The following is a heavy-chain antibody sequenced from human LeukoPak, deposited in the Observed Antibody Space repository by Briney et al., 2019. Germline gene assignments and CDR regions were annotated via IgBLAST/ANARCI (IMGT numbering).Heavy chain of an antibody. CDR2: ISSSSTYI. J-gene: IGHJ4*02. CDR3: ARQPLVGPTTFDY. Sequence: GGSLRLSCAASGFTFSSYNMNWVRQAPGKGLEWVSSISSSSTYIHYADSVKGRFTISRDDAKNPLFLQMISLRAEDTAVYYCARQPLVGPTTFDYWGQGTLVTVSS. V-gene: IGHV3-21*01. D-gene: IGHD1-26*01. CDR1: GFTFSSYN.